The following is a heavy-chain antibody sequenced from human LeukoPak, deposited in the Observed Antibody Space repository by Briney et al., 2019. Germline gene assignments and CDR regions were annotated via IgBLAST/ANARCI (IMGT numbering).Heavy chain of an antibody. V-gene: IGHV1-69*05. Sequence: GASVKVSCKASGGTFSSYAISWVRQAPGQGLGWMGGIIPIFGTANYAQKFQGRVTITTDESTSTAYMELSSLRSEDTAVYYCARVVVPAAKGLGYYYYYYMDVWGKGTTVTVSS. D-gene: IGHD2-2*01. J-gene: IGHJ6*03. CDR1: GGTFSSYA. CDR2: IIPIFGTA. CDR3: ARVVVPAAKGLGYYYYYYMDV.